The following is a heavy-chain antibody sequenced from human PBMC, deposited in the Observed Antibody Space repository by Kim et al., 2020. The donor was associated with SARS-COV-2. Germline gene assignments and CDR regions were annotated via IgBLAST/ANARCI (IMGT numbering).Heavy chain of an antibody. CDR3: ARDGDYGGGNDAFDI. Sequence: QKFQGRVTITADESTSTAYMELSSLRSEDTAVYYCARDGDYGGGNDAFDIWGQGTMVTVSS. J-gene: IGHJ3*02. V-gene: IGHV1-69*01. D-gene: IGHD4-17*01.